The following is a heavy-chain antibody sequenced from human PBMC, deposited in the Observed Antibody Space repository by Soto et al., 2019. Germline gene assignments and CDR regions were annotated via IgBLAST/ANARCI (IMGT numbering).Heavy chain of an antibody. D-gene: IGHD2-21*02. V-gene: IGHV4-31*03. Sequence: PSETLSLTCTVSGGSISSGGYYWSWIRQHPGKGLEWIGYIYYSGSTYYNPSLKSRVTISVDTSKNQFSLKLSSVTAADTAVYYCARSPSTALGWFDPWGQGTLVTVSS. CDR1: GGSISSGGYY. CDR2: IYYSGST. CDR3: ARSPSTALGWFDP. J-gene: IGHJ5*02.